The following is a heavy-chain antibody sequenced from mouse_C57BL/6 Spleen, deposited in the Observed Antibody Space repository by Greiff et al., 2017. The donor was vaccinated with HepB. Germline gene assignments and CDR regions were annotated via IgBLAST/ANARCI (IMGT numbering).Heavy chain of an antibody. J-gene: IGHJ2*01. V-gene: IGHV1-55*01. CDR3: ARSENSDFDY. Sequence: QVQLQQSGAELVKPGASVKMSCKASGYTFTSYWITWVKQTPGQGLEWIGDIYPGSGSTNYNEKFKSKATLTVDTSSSTANMQLSSLTSEDSAVYYCARSENSDFDYWGQGTTLTVSS. D-gene: IGHD2-12*01. CDR1: GYTFTSYW. CDR2: IYPGSGST.